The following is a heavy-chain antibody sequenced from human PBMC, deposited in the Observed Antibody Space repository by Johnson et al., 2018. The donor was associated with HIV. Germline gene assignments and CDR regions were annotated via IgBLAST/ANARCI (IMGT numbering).Heavy chain of an antibody. J-gene: IGHJ3*02. V-gene: IGHV3-72*01. CDR3: ARVGRVDDCSGYAIDAFDI. CDR1: GFTFSDHY. CDR2: TRNKANSYTT. Sequence: VHLVESGGGLVQPGGSLRLSCAASGFTFSDHYMDWVRQAPGKGLEWVGRTRNKANSYTTEYAASVKGRFTISRDDSKNSLYLQMNSMKTEDTAGYYCARVGRVDDCSGYAIDAFDIWGQGTMFTVSS. D-gene: IGHD3-22*01.